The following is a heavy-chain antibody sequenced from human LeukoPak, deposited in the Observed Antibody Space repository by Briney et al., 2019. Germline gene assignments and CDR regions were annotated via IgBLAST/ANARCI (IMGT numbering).Heavy chain of an antibody. D-gene: IGHD3-10*01. CDR2: ISYDGSNK. V-gene: IGHV3-30*18. CDR3: AKEFQITMVRGVYFDY. CDR1: GFTFSSYG. Sequence: GRSLRLSCAASGFTFSSYGMHWVRQAPGKGLEWVAVISYDGSNKYYADSVKGRFTISRDNSKNTLYLQMNSLRAEDTAVYYCAKEFQITMVRGVYFDYWGQGTLVTVSS. J-gene: IGHJ4*02.